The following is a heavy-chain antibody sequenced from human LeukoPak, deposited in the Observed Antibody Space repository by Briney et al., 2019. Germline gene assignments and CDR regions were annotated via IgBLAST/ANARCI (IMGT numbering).Heavy chain of an antibody. V-gene: IGHV3-48*04. D-gene: IGHD1-14*01. CDR3: ARVNLDTYYFDY. CDR2: ISSSTNTI. J-gene: IGHJ4*02. CDR1: GFPFTLYN. Sequence: GGSLRLSCEVSGFPFTLYNMNWVRQAPGKGLEWLSYISSSTNTIYYADSVKGRFTISRDNAKNSLYLQMNGLGAEDTAVYYCARVNLDTYYFDYWGQGTLVTVSS.